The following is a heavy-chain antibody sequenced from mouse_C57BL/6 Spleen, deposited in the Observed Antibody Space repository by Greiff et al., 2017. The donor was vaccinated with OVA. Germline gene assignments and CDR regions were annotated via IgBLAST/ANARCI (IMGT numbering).Heavy chain of an antibody. V-gene: IGHV1-78*01. D-gene: IGHD4-1*01. CDR3: ARWGTGTWFAY. Sequence: VVKPGASVKISCKVSGSTFTDHTIHWMKQRPEQGLEWIGYIYPRDGSTKYNEKFKGKATLTADKSSSTAYMQLNSLTSEDSAVYFCARWGTGTWFAYWGQGTLVTVSA. CDR1: GSTFTDHT. J-gene: IGHJ3*01. CDR2: IYPRDGST.